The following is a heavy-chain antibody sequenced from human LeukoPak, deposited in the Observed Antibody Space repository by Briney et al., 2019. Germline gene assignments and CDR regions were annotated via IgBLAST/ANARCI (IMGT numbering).Heavy chain of an antibody. CDR1: GYXFITQY. Sequence: EASVKVSCKASGYXFITQYMHWVRQAPGQGLEWMGIMNPNDGGTAYAQKFRGRVSMSGDTSTSTVYMELTSLISEDTAVYYCARSALSGTGYFDSWGQGTLVTVS. J-gene: IGHJ4*02. V-gene: IGHV1-46*01. CDR2: MNPNDGGT. CDR3: ARSALSGTGYFDS. D-gene: IGHD1-1*01.